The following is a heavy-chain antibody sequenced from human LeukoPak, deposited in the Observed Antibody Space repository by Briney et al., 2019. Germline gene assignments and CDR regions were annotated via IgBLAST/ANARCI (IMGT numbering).Heavy chain of an antibody. CDR2: ISSSSSYI. J-gene: IGHJ6*02. V-gene: IGHV3-21*01. CDR1: GFTFSSYS. CDR3: ARGGRTGYREVYGMDV. Sequence: GGSLRLSCAASGFTFSSYSMNWVRQAPGKGLEWVSSISSSSSYIYYADSVKGRFTISRDNAKNSLYLQMKSLRAEDTAVYYCARGGRTGYREVYGMDVWGQGTTVTVSS. D-gene: IGHD3-9*01.